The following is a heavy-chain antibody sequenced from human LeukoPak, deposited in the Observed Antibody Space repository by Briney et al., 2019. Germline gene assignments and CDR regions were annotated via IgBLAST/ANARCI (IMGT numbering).Heavy chain of an antibody. CDR2: IFDNGNT. J-gene: IGHJ4*02. V-gene: IGHV3-66*01. CDR3: TGDAPAGGEVHS. CDR1: RLTASKKL. D-gene: IGHD4-23*01. Sequence: GGSLRPSRAADRLTASKKLVKCARLAAGKSMEWVSVIFDNGNTYYTDSGKGRFTISRDNSKNTLYLKMNNLEVEDTAINYFTGDAPAGGEVHSWAQVPLFTVS.